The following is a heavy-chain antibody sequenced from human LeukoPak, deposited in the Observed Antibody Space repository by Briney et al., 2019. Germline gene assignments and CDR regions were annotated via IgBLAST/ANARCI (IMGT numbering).Heavy chain of an antibody. V-gene: IGHV1-8*01. J-gene: IGHJ6*02. CDR1: GYTFTSYD. CDR2: MNPNSGNT. Sequence: ASVKVSCKASGYTFTSYDINWVRQATGQGLEWMGWMNPNSGNTGYAQKFQGRVTMTRNTSISTAYMELSSLRSEDMAVYYCARGGTYYDILTGYYSPKDYYYYYGMDVWGQGTTVTVSS. D-gene: IGHD3-9*01. CDR3: ARGGTYYDILTGYYSPKDYYYYYGMDV.